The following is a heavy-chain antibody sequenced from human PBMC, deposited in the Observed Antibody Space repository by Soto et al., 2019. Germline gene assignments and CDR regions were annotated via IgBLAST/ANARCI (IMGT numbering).Heavy chain of an antibody. D-gene: IGHD2-2*02. Sequence: ASVKVSCKASGYTLTGYYMHWVRQAPGQGPEWMGWINPKSGITNYAQNFQGRVTMTRDTSIRTAYMELSRLKSDDTAVYYCARGHGPYCNHFSCYIRFDSWVQGTLVTVSS. CDR1: GYTLTGYY. CDR3: ARGHGPYCNHFSCYIRFDS. J-gene: IGHJ5*01. V-gene: IGHV1-2*02. CDR2: INPKSGIT.